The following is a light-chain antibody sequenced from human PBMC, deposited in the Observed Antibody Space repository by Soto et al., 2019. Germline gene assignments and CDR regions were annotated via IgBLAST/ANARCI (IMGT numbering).Light chain of an antibody. CDR3: SSYRTGGSYV. Sequence: QSALTQPASVSGSPGLSIAISCTGTSSVVGGYNSVSWYQQHPGKAPKLVIYDVTSRPSGVSNRFSGSKSGNTASLTISGLQAEDEGDYYCSSYRTGGSYVFGTGTKVTVL. V-gene: IGLV2-14*01. CDR1: SSVVGGYNS. J-gene: IGLJ1*01. CDR2: DVT.